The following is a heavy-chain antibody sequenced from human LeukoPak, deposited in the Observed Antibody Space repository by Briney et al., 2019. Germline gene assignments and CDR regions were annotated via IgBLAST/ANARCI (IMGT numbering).Heavy chain of an antibody. J-gene: IGHJ6*04. D-gene: IGHD5-18*01. V-gene: IGHV1-69*06. CDR1: GGTFSSYA. Sequence: SVKVSCKASGGTFSSYAISWVRQAPGQGLEWMGGIIPIFGTANYAQKFQGRVTITADKSTSTACMELSSLRSEDTAVYYCARDPDTASPMDVWGKGTTVTVSS. CDR3: ARDPDTASPMDV. CDR2: IIPIFGTA.